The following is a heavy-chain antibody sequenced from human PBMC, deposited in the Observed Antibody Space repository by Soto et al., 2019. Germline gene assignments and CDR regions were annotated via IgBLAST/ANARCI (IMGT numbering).Heavy chain of an antibody. V-gene: IGHV1-2*02. CDR2: FNPNSGDT. Sequence: QAQLVQSGTEVKKPGASVKVSCKTSGYTFTRYYIHWVRQAPGQGLEWMGWFNPNSGDTKYAQRFQGRVTMTKDTSITTAYMQLTRLTSDDTAVYYCARQLAYCGGDCYTEPVDYWGQGTLVTVSS. CDR3: ARQLAYCGGDCYTEPVDY. J-gene: IGHJ4*02. D-gene: IGHD2-21*02. CDR1: GYTFTRYY.